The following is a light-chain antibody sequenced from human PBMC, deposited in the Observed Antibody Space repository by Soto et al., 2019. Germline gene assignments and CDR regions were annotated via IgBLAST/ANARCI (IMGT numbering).Light chain of an antibody. V-gene: IGKV3-20*01. CDR3: QQYDNSPPWT. CDR2: GTS. J-gene: IGKJ1*01. CDR1: QSVSGTS. Sequence: EIVLTQSPGTLSFSPGERATLSCRASQSVSGTSLAWYQQKPGQAPRLLIYGTSNRATGIPDRFSGSGSGTDFTLTISRLEPEDFAVYYCQQYDNSPPWTFGQGTKV.